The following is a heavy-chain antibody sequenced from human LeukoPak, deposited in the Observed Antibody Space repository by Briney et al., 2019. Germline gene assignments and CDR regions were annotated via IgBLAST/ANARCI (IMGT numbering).Heavy chain of an antibody. CDR1: GGSISSSSYY. D-gene: IGHD2-15*01. CDR2: IYYSGSS. Sequence: SETLSLTCTVSGGSISSSSYYWGWIRQPPGKGLEWIGSIYYSGSSYYNPSLKSRVTISVDTSKNQFSLKLSSVTAADTAVYYCARHGYCSGGSCYSWGYYYYMDVWGKGTTVTISS. J-gene: IGHJ6*03. CDR3: ARHGYCSGGSCYSWGYYYYMDV. V-gene: IGHV4-39*01.